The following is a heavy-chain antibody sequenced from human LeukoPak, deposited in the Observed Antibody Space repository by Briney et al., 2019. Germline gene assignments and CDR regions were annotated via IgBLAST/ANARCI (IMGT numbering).Heavy chain of an antibody. J-gene: IGHJ4*02. CDR2: INPNSGGT. CDR3: ARVTPLWGMANT. V-gene: IGHV1-2*02. CDR1: GYTFTGYY. D-gene: IGHD5-24*01. Sequence: ASVKVSCKASGYTFTGYYMHWVRQAPGQGLEWMGWINPNSGGTNYAQKFQGRVTMTRDTSISTAYMELSRLRSDDTAVYYCARVTPLWGMANTWGQGTLVTVSS.